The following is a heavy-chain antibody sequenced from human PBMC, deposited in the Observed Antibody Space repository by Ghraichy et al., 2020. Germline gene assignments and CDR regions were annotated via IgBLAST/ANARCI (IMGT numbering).Heavy chain of an antibody. Sequence: GGSLRLSCAASGFTFSSYAMSWVRQAPGKGLEWVSAISGSGGSTYYADSVKGRFTISRDNSKNTLYLQMNSLRAEDTAVYYCAKLYDSVYYYYGMDVWGQGTTVTVSS. V-gene: IGHV3-23*01. D-gene: IGHD3-22*01. CDR2: ISGSGGST. CDR1: GFTFSSYA. J-gene: IGHJ6*02. CDR3: AKLYDSVYYYYGMDV.